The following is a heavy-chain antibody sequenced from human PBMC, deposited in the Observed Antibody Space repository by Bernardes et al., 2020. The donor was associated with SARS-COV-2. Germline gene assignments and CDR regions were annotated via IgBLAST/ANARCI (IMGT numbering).Heavy chain of an antibody. D-gene: IGHD2-15*01. CDR1: GYRFTSYW. Sequence: GESLKISCKGSGYRFTSYWIGWVRQMPGKGLEWMGIIYPGDSDTRYSPSFQGQVTISADKSISTAYLQWSSLKASDTAMYYCARVRVVVAAIELSWFDTWGQGTLVTVSS. J-gene: IGHJ5*02. CDR3: ARVRVVVAAIELSWFDT. V-gene: IGHV5-51*01. CDR2: IYPGDSDT.